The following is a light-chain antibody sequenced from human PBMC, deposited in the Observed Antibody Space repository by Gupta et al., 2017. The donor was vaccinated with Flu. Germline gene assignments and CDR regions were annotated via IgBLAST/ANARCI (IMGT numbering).Light chain of an antibody. CDR2: DDN. CDR1: NIGNKR. CDR3: QVWDSSRNHRV. J-gene: IGLJ3*02. Sequence: GETNIGNKRLHWYQQKPGTAPVLLVNDDNDRPSGIPERFSGSNSGTSVTLTISGVEAGDEADYYCQVWDSSRNHRVFGGGTKLTVL. V-gene: IGLV3-21*02.